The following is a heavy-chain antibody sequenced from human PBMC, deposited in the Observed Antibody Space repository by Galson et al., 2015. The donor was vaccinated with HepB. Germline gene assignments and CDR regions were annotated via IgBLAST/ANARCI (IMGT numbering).Heavy chain of an antibody. CDR3: ARARGENDFWSGYYSEYYYMDV. J-gene: IGHJ6*03. V-gene: IGHV1-46*01. D-gene: IGHD3-3*01. Sequence: SVKVSCKASGYTFTSYYMHWVRQAPGQGLEWMGIINPSGGSTSYAQKFQGRVTMTRDTSTSTVYMVLSSLRSEDTAVYYCARARGENDFWSGYYSEYYYMDVWGKGTTVTVSS. CDR2: INPSGGST. CDR1: GYTFTSYY.